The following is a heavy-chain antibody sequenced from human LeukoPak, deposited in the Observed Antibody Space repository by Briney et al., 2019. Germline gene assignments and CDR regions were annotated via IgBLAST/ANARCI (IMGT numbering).Heavy chain of an antibody. CDR2: IYYSGST. CDR3: ARPHYYYYYMDV. Sequence: SETLFLTCTVSGGSISSSSYYWGWNRQPPGKGLEWIGSIYYSGSTYYNPSLKSRVTISVDTSKNQFSLKLSSVTAADTAVYYCARPHYYYYYMDVWGKGTTVTVSS. J-gene: IGHJ6*03. V-gene: IGHV4-39*01. CDR1: GGSISSSSYY.